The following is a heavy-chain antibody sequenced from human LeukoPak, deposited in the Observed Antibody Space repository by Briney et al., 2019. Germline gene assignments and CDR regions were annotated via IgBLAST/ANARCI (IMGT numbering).Heavy chain of an antibody. CDR1: GFTFTSFW. D-gene: IGHD2-2*01. CDR2: IKRDGSEK. V-gene: IGHV3-7*03. CDR3: ATVPSRYCSSTSCYRFDP. J-gene: IGHJ5*02. Sequence: GGSLRLSCAASGFTFTSFWLNWVRQAPGKGLEWVANIKRDGSEKYYLDSVKGRFTISRDNAKNSLYLQMNNLRAEDTAVYYCATVPSRYCSSTSCYRFDPWGQGTLVTVSS.